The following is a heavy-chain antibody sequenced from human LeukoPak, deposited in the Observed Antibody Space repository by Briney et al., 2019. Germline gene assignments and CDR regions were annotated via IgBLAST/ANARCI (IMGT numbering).Heavy chain of an antibody. Sequence: GESLKISCKGSGYSFTSYWIGWVRQMPGKGLEWMGIIYPGDSDTRYSPSFQGQVTISADKSISTAYLQWSSLKASDTAMYYCARANIAVAGYNWFDPWGQGTLVTVSS. CDR3: ARANIAVAGYNWFDP. J-gene: IGHJ5*02. CDR2: IYPGDSDT. D-gene: IGHD6-19*01. V-gene: IGHV5-51*01. CDR1: GYSFTSYW.